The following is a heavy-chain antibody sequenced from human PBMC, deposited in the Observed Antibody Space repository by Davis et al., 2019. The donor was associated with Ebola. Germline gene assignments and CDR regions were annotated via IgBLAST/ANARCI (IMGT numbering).Heavy chain of an antibody. D-gene: IGHD3-10*01. CDR1: GDSMTNGHYY. J-gene: IGHJ6*02. CDR2: IYTSGST. Sequence: PSETLSLTCAVSGDSMTNGHYYWSWIRQPAGKGLEWIGQIYTSGSTNYNPSLKSRVTMSVDTSKNQFSLNLRSVTAADTAVYYCARNGSADFYNYHYNGIDVWGHGTTVIVS. V-gene: IGHV4-61*09. CDR3: ARNGSADFYNYHYNGIDV.